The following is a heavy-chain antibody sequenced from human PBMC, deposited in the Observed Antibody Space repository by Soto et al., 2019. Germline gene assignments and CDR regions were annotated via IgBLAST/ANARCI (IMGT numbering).Heavy chain of an antibody. CDR2: ISTNGGST. CDR3: VKGEYYYDSSGYYPFDY. D-gene: IGHD3-22*01. CDR1: GFTFSIYA. Sequence: GGSLKLSCSASGFTFSIYAMHWVRQAPGKGLEYVSSISTNGGSTDYADSVKGRFTISRDNSKNTVYLQMSSLRVEDTAVYYCVKGEYYYDSSGYYPFDYWGQGTLVTVSS. V-gene: IGHV3-64D*06. J-gene: IGHJ4*02.